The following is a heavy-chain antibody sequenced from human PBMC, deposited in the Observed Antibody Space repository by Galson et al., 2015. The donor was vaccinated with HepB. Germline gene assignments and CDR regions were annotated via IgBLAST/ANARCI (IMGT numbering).Heavy chain of an antibody. Sequence: SLRLSCAVSGFTVSNNYMSWVRQAPGKGLEWLSVIYSGDNTYYADSVKGRFTVSRDNSKNTLYLQMNSLRAEDTAVYYCARVPNDYGDYWGQGTLVTVSS. CDR1: GFTVSNNY. CDR3: ARVPNDYGDY. CDR2: IYSGDNT. J-gene: IGHJ4*02. V-gene: IGHV3-53*01.